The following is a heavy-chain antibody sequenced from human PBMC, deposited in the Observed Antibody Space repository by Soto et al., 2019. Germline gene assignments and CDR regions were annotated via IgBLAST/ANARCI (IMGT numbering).Heavy chain of an antibody. Sequence: SETLSLTCTVSGGSVSSGSYYWSWIRQPPGKGLEWIGYIYYSGSANYNPSLKSRVTISVDTSKNQFSLKLSSVTAADTAVYYCARDPGDTSPSSSWRYYYYGMDVWGQGTAVTVSS. D-gene: IGHD6-13*01. V-gene: IGHV4-61*01. CDR3: ARDPGDTSPSSSWRYYYYGMDV. CDR2: IYYSGSA. CDR1: GGSVSSGSYY. J-gene: IGHJ6*02.